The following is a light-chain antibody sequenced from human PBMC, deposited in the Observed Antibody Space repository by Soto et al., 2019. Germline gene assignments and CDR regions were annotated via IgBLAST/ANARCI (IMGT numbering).Light chain of an antibody. CDR3: QQYDSSPRT. J-gene: IGKJ1*01. CDR2: GPS. Sequence: EIVLTQSPGTLSLSPGERATLSCRASQSISSSYLAWYQQKPGQAPRLLIYGPSSRATGIPDRFSGSGSGTDFTLTIKRMETEAFAVYYCQQYDSSPRTFGQGTKVDIK. CDR1: QSISSSY. V-gene: IGKV3-20*01.